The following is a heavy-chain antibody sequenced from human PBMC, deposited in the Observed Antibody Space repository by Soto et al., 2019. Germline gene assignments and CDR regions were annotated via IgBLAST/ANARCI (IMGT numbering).Heavy chain of an antibody. CDR2: IIPIFGTA. CDR1: GGTFSSYA. CDR3: ASRFTVTTLEIFDY. D-gene: IGHD4-17*01. V-gene: IGHV1-69*06. Sequence: QVQLVQSGAEVKKPGSSVKVSCKASGGTFSSYAISWVRQAPGQGLEWMGGIIPIFGTANYAQKFQGRVTITADKSTSPAYMELSSLRSEDTAVYYCASRFTVTTLEIFDYWGQGTLVTVSS. J-gene: IGHJ4*02.